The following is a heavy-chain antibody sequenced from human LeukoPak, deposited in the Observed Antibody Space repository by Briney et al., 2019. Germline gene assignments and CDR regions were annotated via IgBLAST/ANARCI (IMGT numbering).Heavy chain of an antibody. J-gene: IGHJ4*02. CDR2: INHSGST. Sequence: SETLSLTCAVYGGSFIGYYWSWIRQPPGKGLEWIGEINHSGSTNYNPSLKSRVTISVDTSKNQFSLKLSSVTAADTAVYYCARSEGIAARFRYWGQGTLVTVSS. CDR3: ARSEGIAARFRY. D-gene: IGHD6-6*01. V-gene: IGHV4-34*01. CDR1: GGSFIGYY.